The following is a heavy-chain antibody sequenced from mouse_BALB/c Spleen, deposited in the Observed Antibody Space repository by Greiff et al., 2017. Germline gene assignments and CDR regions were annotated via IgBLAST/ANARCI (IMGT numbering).Heavy chain of an antibody. D-gene: IGHD2-2*01. CDR1: GFTFSSFG. V-gene: IGHV5-17*02. J-gene: IGHJ2*01. Sequence: VQLKESGGGLVQPGGSRKLSCAASGFTFSSFGMHWVRQAPEKGLEWVAYISSGSSTIYYADTVKGRFTISRDNPKNTLFLQMTSLRSEDTAMYYCARSEGYAPWDWGQGTTLTVSS. CDR2: ISSGSSTI. CDR3: ARSEGYAPWD.